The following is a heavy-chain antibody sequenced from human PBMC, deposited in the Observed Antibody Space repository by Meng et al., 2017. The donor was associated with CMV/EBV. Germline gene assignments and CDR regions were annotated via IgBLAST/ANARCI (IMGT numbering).Heavy chain of an antibody. Sequence: QVQMGPCGAEVQKPGSSVKASCKASGGTFSSYAISWVRQAPGQGLEWMGGIIPIFGTANYAQKFQGRVTITADESTSTAYMELSSLRSEDTAVYYCARDYSGIAARPGFDPWGQGTLVTVSS. CDR1: GGTFSSYA. CDR3: ARDYSGIAARPGFDP. D-gene: IGHD6-6*01. J-gene: IGHJ5*02. CDR2: IIPIFGTA. V-gene: IGHV1-69*12.